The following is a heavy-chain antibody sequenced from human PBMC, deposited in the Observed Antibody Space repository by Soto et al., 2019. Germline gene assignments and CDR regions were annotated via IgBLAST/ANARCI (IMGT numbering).Heavy chain of an antibody. D-gene: IGHD1-1*01. CDR3: AKDVTTGAPSYYFDY. J-gene: IGHJ4*02. V-gene: IGHV4-59*01. CDR2: IYYSGST. CDR1: GGSISSYY. Sequence: SETLSLTCTVSGGSISSYYWSWIRQPPGKGLEWIGYIYYSGSTNYNPSLKSRVTISVDTSKNQFSLKLSSVTAADTAVYYCAKDVTTGAPSYYFDYWGQGTRVTVSS.